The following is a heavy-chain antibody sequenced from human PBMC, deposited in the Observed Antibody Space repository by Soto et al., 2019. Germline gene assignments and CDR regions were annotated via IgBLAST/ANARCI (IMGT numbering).Heavy chain of an antibody. Sequence: LGESLKISCKGSGYSFTSYWIGWVRQMPGKGLEWMGIIYPGDSDTRYSPSFQGQVTISADKSISTAYLQWSSLKASDTAMYYCARHEQAEPAAMMRQDYWGQGTLVTVSS. D-gene: IGHD2-2*01. CDR2: IYPGDSDT. CDR1: GYSFTSYW. V-gene: IGHV5-51*01. J-gene: IGHJ4*02. CDR3: ARHEQAEPAAMMRQDY.